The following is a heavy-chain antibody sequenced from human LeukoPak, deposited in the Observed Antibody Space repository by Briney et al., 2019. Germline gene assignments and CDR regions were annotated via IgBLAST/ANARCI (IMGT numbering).Heavy chain of an antibody. Sequence: ASVKVSCKASGYTFTGYYMHWVRQAPGQGLEWMGWINPNSGGTNYAQKFQGRVTMTRDTSISTAYMELSRLRSDDTAVYYCARGYDILTGYSTFDYWGQGTRVTVSS. CDR2: INPNSGGT. V-gene: IGHV1-2*02. D-gene: IGHD3-9*01. CDR1: GYTFTGYY. CDR3: ARGYDILTGYSTFDY. J-gene: IGHJ4*02.